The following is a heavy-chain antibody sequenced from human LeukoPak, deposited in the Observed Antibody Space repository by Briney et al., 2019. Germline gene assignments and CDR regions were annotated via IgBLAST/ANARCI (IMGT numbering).Heavy chain of an antibody. CDR3: ARVLFRWIRKRIRFEADYFDY. D-gene: IGHD3-3*01. CDR1: GFTFSSYA. V-gene: IGHV3-23*01. J-gene: IGHJ4*02. CDR2: ISGSGGST. Sequence: GGSLRLSCAASGFTFSSYAMSWVRQAPGKGLEWVSAISGSGGSTYYADSVKGRFTISRDNSKNTLYLQMNSLRAEDTAVYYCARVLFRWIRKRIRFEADYFDYWGQGTLVTVSS.